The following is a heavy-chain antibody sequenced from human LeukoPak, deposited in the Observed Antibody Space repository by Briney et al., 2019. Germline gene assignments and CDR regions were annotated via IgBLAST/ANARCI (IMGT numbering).Heavy chain of an antibody. CDR3: ARGIAAAGTSIPPSQGY. CDR2: IYYSGST. J-gene: IGHJ4*02. V-gene: IGHV4-31*03. D-gene: IGHD6-13*01. Sequence: SETLSLTCTVSGGSISSGGYYWSWIRQHPGKGLEWIGYIYYSGSTYYNPSLKSRVTISVDTSKNQFSLKLSSVTAADTAVYYCARGIAAAGTSIPPSQGYWGQGTLVTVSS. CDR1: GGSISSGGYY.